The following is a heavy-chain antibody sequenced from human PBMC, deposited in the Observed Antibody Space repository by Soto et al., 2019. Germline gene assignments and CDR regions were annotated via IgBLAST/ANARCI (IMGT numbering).Heavy chain of an antibody. CDR1: GFPVSSNY. CDR3: ARGRVYLDY. Sequence: GGSMRLSCAASGFPVSSNYMSWVRQSPGKGLEWVSVIYSGGSTTFYADSVKGRFTISRDNSKNTLYLQMNSLRAEDTAVYYCARGRVYLDYWGQGILVTVSS. J-gene: IGHJ4*02. D-gene: IGHD2-8*01. CDR2: IYSGGST. V-gene: IGHV3-66*01.